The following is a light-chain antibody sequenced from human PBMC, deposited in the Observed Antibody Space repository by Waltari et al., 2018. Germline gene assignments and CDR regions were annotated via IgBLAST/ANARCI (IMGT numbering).Light chain of an antibody. Sequence: SALTQPPSASGSPGQSVTISCTGTSSDIGGYNYFSWYQQHPGKVPNVISYGVTARPSAVPHRYSGSKTGYSASLTVCGRQAEDDANYNCSSYAGSDISVFGG. CDR3: SSYAGSDISV. CDR2: GVT. V-gene: IGLV2-8*01. J-gene: IGLJ3*02. CDR1: SSDIGGYNY.